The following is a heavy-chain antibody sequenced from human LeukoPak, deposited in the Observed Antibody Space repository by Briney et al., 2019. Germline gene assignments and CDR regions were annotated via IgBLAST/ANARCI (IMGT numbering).Heavy chain of an antibody. D-gene: IGHD6-13*01. Sequence: SETLSLTCTVSGGSISSGGYYWSWIRQHPGTGLEWIGYIYYSGSTYYNPSLKSRVTISVDTSKNQFSLKLSSVTAADTAVYYCARSIAAAGFDYWGQGTLVTVSS. V-gene: IGHV4-31*03. J-gene: IGHJ4*02. CDR3: ARSIAAAGFDY. CDR1: GGSISSGGYY. CDR2: IYYSGST.